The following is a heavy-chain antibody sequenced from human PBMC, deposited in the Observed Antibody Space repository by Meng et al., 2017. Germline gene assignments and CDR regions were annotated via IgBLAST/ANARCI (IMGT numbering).Heavy chain of an antibody. Sequence: VRSGECGRKPGASVKVSCTAAMAICAIFCINGWRRAPGYGLGGLGWISANNPNPNPAQKLQGSVIVTTATATTTAHIELRSLRSDDTAVYDCVRDRGDWTPGLFDPWGQGTLVTVSS. J-gene: IGHJ5*02. D-gene: IGHD2-21*02. V-gene: IGHV1-18*04. CDR2: ISANNPNP. CDR3: VRDRGDWTPGLFDP. CDR1: MAICAIFC.